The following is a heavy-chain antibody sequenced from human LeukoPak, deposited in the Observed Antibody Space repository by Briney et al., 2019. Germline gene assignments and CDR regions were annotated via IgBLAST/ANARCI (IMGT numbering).Heavy chain of an antibody. J-gene: IGHJ4*02. CDR3: VRDPDALDY. CDR2: IRSSGYPI. V-gene: IGHV3-48*02. Sequence: PGGSLRLSCAASGFTFRVYSMSWVRQAPGKGLEWVSYIRSSGYPIHYADSVKGRFTISRDNAKSSVYLQMNSLRDEDTAVYYCVRDPDALDYWGQGTLVTVSS. CDR1: GFTFRVYS.